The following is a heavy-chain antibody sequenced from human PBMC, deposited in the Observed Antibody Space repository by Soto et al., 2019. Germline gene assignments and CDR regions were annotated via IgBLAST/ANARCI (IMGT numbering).Heavy chain of an antibody. J-gene: IGHJ5*02. V-gene: IGHV3-13*01. Sequence: GGSLRLSCAASGFTLSSYDMHWVRQATGNGLEWVSAIGTAGDTYYPGSVKGRFTISRENAKNSLYLRMNSPRAEDTAVYYCARATKYCTNGVCYRHNWFDPWGQGTLVTVSS. CDR2: IGTAGDT. CDR3: ARATKYCTNGVCYRHNWFDP. D-gene: IGHD2-8*01. CDR1: GFTLSSYD.